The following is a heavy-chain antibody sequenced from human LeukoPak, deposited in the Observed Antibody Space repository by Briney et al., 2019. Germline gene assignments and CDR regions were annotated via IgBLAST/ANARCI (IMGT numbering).Heavy chain of an antibody. V-gene: IGHV4-34*01. CDR3: ATRTYGGNSPFDY. J-gene: IGHJ4*02. Sequence: SETLSLTCAVYGGSFSGYYWSWIRQPPGKGLEWIGEVNHSGSTNYNPSLKSRVTISVDTSKNQFSLKLSSVTAADTAVYYCATRTYGGNSPFDYWGQGTLVTVSS. CDR1: GGSFSGYY. CDR2: VNHSGST. D-gene: IGHD4-23*01.